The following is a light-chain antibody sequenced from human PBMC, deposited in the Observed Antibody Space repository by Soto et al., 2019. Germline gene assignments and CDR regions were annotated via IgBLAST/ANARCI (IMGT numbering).Light chain of an antibody. CDR3: QSYDSSLNVI. Sequence: QLVLTQPPSVSGAPGQRVTVSCTGSGSTIGAGYDVHWYQQLPGTAPKLLIYNNNNRPSGVPDRFSGSKSGTSASLAVSGLQAEDEADYYCQSYDSSLNVIFGGGTKLTVL. CDR2: NNN. V-gene: IGLV1-40*01. CDR1: GSTIGAGYD. J-gene: IGLJ2*01.